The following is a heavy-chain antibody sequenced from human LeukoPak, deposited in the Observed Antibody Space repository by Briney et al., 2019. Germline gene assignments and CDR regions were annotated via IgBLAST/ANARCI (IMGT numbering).Heavy chain of an antibody. J-gene: IGHJ4*02. CDR1: GFTFSDYY. CDR2: ISTRDNTI. V-gene: IGHV3-11*01. CDR3: ARGARWAYYFDY. Sequence: GGSLRLSCTASGFTFSDYYMSWIRQTPGMGLEWLSYISTRDNTIQYADSVKGRFTISRDNANNSVFLQMNNLRAEDSAIYYCARGARWAYYFDYWGQGTLVTVSS. D-gene: IGHD4-23*01.